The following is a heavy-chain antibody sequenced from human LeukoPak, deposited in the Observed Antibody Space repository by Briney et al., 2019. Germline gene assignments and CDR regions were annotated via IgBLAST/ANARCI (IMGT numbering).Heavy chain of an antibody. Sequence: KPSESLSLTCTVSGGSISSSSYYWGWIRQPPGKGLEWIGSIYYSGSTYYNPSLKSRVTISVDTSKNQFSLKLSSVTAADTAVYYCARVKGSSSWYYFDYWGQGTLVTVSS. CDR2: IYYSGST. V-gene: IGHV4-39*07. D-gene: IGHD6-13*01. CDR1: GGSISSSSYY. J-gene: IGHJ4*02. CDR3: ARVKGSSSWYYFDY.